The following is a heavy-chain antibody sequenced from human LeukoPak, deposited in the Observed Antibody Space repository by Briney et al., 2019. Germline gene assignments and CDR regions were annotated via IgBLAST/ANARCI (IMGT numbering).Heavy chain of an antibody. CDR1: GGSISSYY. Sequence: SETLSLTCTVSGGSISSYYWSWIRQPPGKGLEWIGYIYYRGTTNYNPSLNTRVPISVDTSKNQFSLKLSSVPAADTAVYYCARANDYYDSSGYSENDAFDIWGQGTMVTVSS. CDR3: ARANDYYDSSGYSENDAFDI. V-gene: IGHV4-59*01. CDR2: IYYRGTT. D-gene: IGHD3-22*01. J-gene: IGHJ3*02.